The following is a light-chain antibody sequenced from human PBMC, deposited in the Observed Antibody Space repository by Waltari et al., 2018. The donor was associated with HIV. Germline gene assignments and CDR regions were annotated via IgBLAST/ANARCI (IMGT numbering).Light chain of an antibody. CDR3: SSYAGSNNLV. Sequence: QSALTQPPSASGSPGQSVTISCTGTSSDVGGYNYVPWYQQRPDKAPKLMMYEVSKRPSGVPDRFAGSKSGNTSALTVSGLQAEDEADYYCSSYAGSNNLVFGGGTNLTVL. CDR2: EVS. CDR1: SSDVGGYNY. J-gene: IGLJ2*01. V-gene: IGLV2-8*01.